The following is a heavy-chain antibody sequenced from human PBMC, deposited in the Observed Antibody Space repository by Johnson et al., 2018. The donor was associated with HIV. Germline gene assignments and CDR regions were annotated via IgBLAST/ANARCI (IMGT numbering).Heavy chain of an antibody. CDR3: ARGLYSRAYCGGACYPSDAFDI. CDR1: GFVFSDYV. D-gene: IGHD2-21*02. V-gene: IGHV3-30*02. Sequence: QELLVESGGGVVQPGGSLTLSCVTSGFVFSDYVMHWVRQAPGKGLDWVTFIRYDGSNKYYADSVKGRFTISRDNSKNTVYLQMTSLRAEDTAVYYCARGLYSRAYCGGACYPSDAFDIWGQGTMVTVSS. J-gene: IGHJ3*02. CDR2: IRYDGSNK.